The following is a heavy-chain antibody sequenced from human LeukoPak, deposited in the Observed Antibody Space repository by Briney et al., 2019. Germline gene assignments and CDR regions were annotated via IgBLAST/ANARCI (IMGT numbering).Heavy chain of an antibody. J-gene: IGHJ4*02. CDR3: AKRGRSYGSSPYYFDY. D-gene: IGHD5-18*01. CDR1: GFTFSSYA. V-gene: IGHV3-23*01. Sequence: GGSLRLSCAASGFTFSSYAMSWVRQAPGKGLEWVSAISGSGGSTYYADSVKGRFTISRDNSKNTLYLQMNSLRAEDTAVYYCAKRGRSYGSSPYYFDYWGQGTLVTVSS. CDR2: ISGSGGST.